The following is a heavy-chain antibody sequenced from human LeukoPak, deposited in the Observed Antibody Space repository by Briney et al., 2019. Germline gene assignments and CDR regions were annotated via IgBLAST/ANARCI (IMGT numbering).Heavy chain of an antibody. Sequence: GGSLRLSCAASGFTFSSYWMNWARQAPGKGLEWVASINHNGNVNYYVDSVKGRFTISRDNAKNSLYLQMSNLRAEDTAVYYCARDHSDYSYAYYYFDYWGQGTLVTVSS. CDR1: GFTFSSYW. V-gene: IGHV3-7*03. D-gene: IGHD4-11*01. CDR2: INHNGNVN. CDR3: ARDHSDYSYAYYYFDY. J-gene: IGHJ4*02.